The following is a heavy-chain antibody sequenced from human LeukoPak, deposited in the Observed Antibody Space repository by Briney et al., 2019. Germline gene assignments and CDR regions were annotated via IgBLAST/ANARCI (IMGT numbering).Heavy chain of an antibody. CDR3: ARVTREAARYWYFDL. J-gene: IGHJ2*01. D-gene: IGHD6-6*01. Sequence: SETLSLTCTVSGGSISSYYWSWIRQPPGKGLEWIGYIYYSGSTNYNPSLKSRVTISIDTSKDQFSLKLSTVTAADTAVYFCARVTREAARYWYFDLWGRGTLVTASS. CDR1: GGSISSYY. V-gene: IGHV4-59*01. CDR2: IYYSGST.